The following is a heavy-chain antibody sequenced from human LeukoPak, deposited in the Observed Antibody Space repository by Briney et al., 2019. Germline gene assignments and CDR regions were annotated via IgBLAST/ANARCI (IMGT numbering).Heavy chain of an antibody. J-gene: IGHJ5*02. CDR3: AGFAPNSNWCDP. D-gene: IGHD3-16*01. CDR2: ISSSSSTI. Sequence: GGSLRLSCAASGFTFSSFSMNWVRQAPGKGLEWVSYISSSSSTIYYADSVKGRFTISRDNAKNSLYLQMNSLRDEDTAVYYCAGFAPNSNWCDPWGQGTLVTVSS. V-gene: IGHV3-48*02. CDR1: GFTFSSFS.